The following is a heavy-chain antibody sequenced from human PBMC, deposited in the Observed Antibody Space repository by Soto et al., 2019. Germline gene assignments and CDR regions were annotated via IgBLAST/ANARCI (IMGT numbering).Heavy chain of an antibody. CDR2: INAGNGNT. CDR3: ARYSGSYYGAFDI. V-gene: IGHV1-3*01. D-gene: IGHD1-26*01. Sequence: GASVKVSCKASGYTFTSCAMHWVRQAPGQRLEWMGWINAGNGNTKYSQKFQGRVTITRDTSASTAYMELSSLRSEDTAVYYCARYSGSYYGAFDIWGQGTMVTVSS. CDR1: GYTFTSCA. J-gene: IGHJ3*02.